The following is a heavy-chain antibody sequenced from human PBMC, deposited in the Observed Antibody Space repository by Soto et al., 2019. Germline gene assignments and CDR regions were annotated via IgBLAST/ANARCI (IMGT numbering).Heavy chain of an antibody. Sequence: PSETLSLTCIVSGGSINSSSYFWGWVRQPPGKGLEWIGSIYYSGSTYYNPSLRSRVTISVDTSKNQFSLKLNSVTAADTAVFYCARHYSSGSRNWFDPWGQGTLVTVSS. J-gene: IGHJ5*02. D-gene: IGHD6-19*01. CDR1: GGSINSSSYF. CDR2: IYYSGST. CDR3: ARHYSSGSRNWFDP. V-gene: IGHV4-39*01.